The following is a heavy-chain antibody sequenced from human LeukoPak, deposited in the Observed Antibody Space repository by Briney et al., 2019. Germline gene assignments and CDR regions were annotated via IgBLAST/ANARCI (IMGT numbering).Heavy chain of an antibody. V-gene: IGHV3-30*02. CDR2: IRYDGSNK. D-gene: IGHD2-8*01. CDR1: GFTFSSYG. CDR3: AKDHCTNGVCYTDY. Sequence: PGGSLRLSCAASGFTFSSYGMHWVRQAPGKGLEWVGFIRYDGSNKYYADSMKGRFTISRDNSKNTLSLQMNSLRGEDTAIYYCAKDHCTNGVCYTDYWGQGTLVTVSS. J-gene: IGHJ4*02.